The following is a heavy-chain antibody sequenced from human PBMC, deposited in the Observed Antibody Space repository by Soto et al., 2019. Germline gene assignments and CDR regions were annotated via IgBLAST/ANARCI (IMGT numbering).Heavy chain of an antibody. V-gene: IGHV4-30-4*01. CDR3: ARDRDSSGFLFDY. CDR1: GGSISSGDYY. CDR2: IYYSGST. D-gene: IGHD3-22*01. Sequence: SETLSRTCTVSGGSISSGDYYWSWIRQPPGKGLEWIGYIYYSGSTYYNPSLKSRVTISVDTSKNQFSLKLSSVTAADTAVYYCARDRDSSGFLFDYWGQGTLVTVSS. J-gene: IGHJ4*02.